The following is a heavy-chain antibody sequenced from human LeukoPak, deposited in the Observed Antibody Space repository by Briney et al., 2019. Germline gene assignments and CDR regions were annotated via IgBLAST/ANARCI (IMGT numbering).Heavy chain of an antibody. J-gene: IGHJ5*02. D-gene: IGHD3-3*01. CDR3: ARGPRDYDFWSGYPNWFDP. Sequence: PSETLSLACAVSGYSISSSNWWGWIRQPPGKGLEWIGYIYYSGSTNYNPSLKSRVTMSVDTSKNQFSLKLSSVTALDTAVYYCARGPRDYDFWSGYPNWFDPWGQGTLVTVSS. V-gene: IGHV4-28*06. CDR1: GYSISSSNW. CDR2: IYYSGST.